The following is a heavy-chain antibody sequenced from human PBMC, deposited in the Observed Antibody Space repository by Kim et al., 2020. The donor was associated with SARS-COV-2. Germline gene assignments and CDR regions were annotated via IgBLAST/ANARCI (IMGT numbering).Heavy chain of an antibody. CDR3: ARHVIRELPWD. D-gene: IGHD1-26*01. Sequence: RYSPSFQGQVTISADKSISTAYLQWSSLKASDTAMYYCARHVIRELPWDWGQGTLVTVSS. V-gene: IGHV5-51*01. J-gene: IGHJ4*02.